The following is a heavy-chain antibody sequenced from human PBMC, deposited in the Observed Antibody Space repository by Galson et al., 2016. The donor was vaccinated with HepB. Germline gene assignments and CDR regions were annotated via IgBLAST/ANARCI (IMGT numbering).Heavy chain of an antibody. V-gene: IGHV3-53*01. CDR1: GFTVSNNY. Sequence: SLRLSCAASGFTVSNNYMTWVRQAPGKGLEWVSVIYSGGRTYYADSVKGRFTTSRDNSKNTLFLQMNSLRAEDTAVYYCATSPNNNVWGQGTTVTVSS. J-gene: IGHJ6*02. D-gene: IGHD1/OR15-1a*01. CDR3: ATSPNNNV. CDR2: IYSGGRT.